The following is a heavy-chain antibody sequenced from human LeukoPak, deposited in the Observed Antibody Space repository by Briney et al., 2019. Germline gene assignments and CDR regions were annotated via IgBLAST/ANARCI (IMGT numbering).Heavy chain of an antibody. CDR1: GGSISSSSYY. Sequence: PSETLSLTCTVSGGSISSSSYYWGWIRQPPGKGLEWIGSIYYSGSTYHNPSLKSRVTISVDTSKNQFSLKLSSVTAADSAVYYCARHVVAVAGTNPYYYYYYVDVWGKGTTVTVSS. CDR2: IYYSGST. CDR3: ARHVVAVAGTNPYYYYYYVDV. D-gene: IGHD6-19*01. J-gene: IGHJ6*03. V-gene: IGHV4-39*01.